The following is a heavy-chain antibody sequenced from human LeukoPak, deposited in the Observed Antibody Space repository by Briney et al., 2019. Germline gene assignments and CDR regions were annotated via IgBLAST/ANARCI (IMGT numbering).Heavy chain of an antibody. D-gene: IGHD4-17*01. Sequence: GSLRLSCAASGFTFSNAWMSWVRQAPGKGLEWVGRIKSKTDGGTTDYAAPVKGRFTISREDSKNTLYLQMNSLKTEDTAVYYCTTDDYGDYLDYWGQGTLVTVSS. CDR2: IKSKTDGGTT. CDR3: TTDDYGDYLDY. V-gene: IGHV3-15*01. CDR1: GFTFSNAW. J-gene: IGHJ4*02.